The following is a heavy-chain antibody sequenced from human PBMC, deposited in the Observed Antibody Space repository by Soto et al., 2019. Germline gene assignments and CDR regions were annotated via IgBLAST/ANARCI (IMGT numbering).Heavy chain of an antibody. CDR1: GYTFTSYG. D-gene: IGHD6-6*01. J-gene: IGHJ4*02. CDR2: ISAHNGNT. CDR3: ARGRDGDY. Sequence: QVRLVQSGAEVKKPGASVKVSCKGSGYTFTSYGITWVRQAPGQGLEWMGWISAHNGNTNYAQKLQGRVTVTRDTSPTTAYMELRSLLSDDTAVYYCARGRDGDYWGQGALVSVSS. V-gene: IGHV1-18*01.